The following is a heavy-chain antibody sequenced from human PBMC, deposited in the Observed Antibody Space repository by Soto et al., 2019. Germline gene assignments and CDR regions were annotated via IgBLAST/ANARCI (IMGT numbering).Heavy chain of an antibody. V-gene: IGHV1-18*01. CDR1: GYTFTSYG. CDR2: ISAYNGNT. Sequence: VASVKVSCKASGYTFTSYGISWVRQAPGQGLEWMGWISAYNGNTNYAQKLQGRVTMTTDTSTSTAYMELRSLRSDDTAVYYCATPAPPDYDFWSGYLGYWGQGTLVTVSS. D-gene: IGHD3-3*01. J-gene: IGHJ4*02. CDR3: ATPAPPDYDFWSGYLGY.